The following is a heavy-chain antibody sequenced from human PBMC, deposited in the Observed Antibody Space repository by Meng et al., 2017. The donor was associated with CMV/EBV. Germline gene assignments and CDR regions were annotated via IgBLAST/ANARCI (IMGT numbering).Heavy chain of an antibody. CDR2: IYYSGST. CDR1: GGSISSYY. D-gene: IGHD1-14*01. Sequence: GSLRLSCTVSGGSISSYYWSWIRQPPGKGLEWIGYIYYSGSTNYNPPLKSRVTISVDTSKNQFSLKLSSVTAADTAVYYCARDLPGGWFDPWGQGTLVTVSS. J-gene: IGHJ5*02. V-gene: IGHV4-59*01. CDR3: ARDLPGGWFDP.